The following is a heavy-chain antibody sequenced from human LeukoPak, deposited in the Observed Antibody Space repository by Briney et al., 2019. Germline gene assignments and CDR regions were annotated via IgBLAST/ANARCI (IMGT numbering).Heavy chain of an antibody. CDR3: ARRGNYYFDY. V-gene: IGHV1-69*13. CDR1: GGTFSSYA. D-gene: IGHD3-16*01. J-gene: IGHJ4*02. Sequence: ASVKVSCKASGGTFSSYAISWVRQAPGQGLEWMGGIIPIFGTANYAQKFQGRVTITAGESTSTAYMELSSLRSEDTAVYYCARRGNYYFDYWGQGTLVTVSS. CDR2: IIPIFGTA.